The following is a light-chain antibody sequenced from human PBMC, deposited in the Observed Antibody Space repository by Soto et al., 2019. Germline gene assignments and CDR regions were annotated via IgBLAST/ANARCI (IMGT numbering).Light chain of an antibody. CDR1: QSVSSSY. CDR3: QQYNDWPLT. V-gene: IGKV3-15*01. J-gene: IGKJ1*01. CDR2: GAF. Sequence: EIVLTQSPGTLSLSPGERATLSCRASQSVSSSYLAWYQQKPGQAPSLLIYGAFTRATGTPARFSGTGSGTEFTLTISSLQSEDFALYYCQQYNDWPLTFGQGTKVDIK.